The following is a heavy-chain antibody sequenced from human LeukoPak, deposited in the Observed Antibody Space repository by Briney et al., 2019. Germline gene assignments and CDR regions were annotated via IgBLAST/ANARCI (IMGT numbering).Heavy chain of an antibody. CDR1: GYTFSSYA. Sequence: ASVKVSCTASGYTFSSYAISWVRQAPGQGLEWMGWISPYNGNTNSAQRFQGRVTMTTDTSTSAAYMELRSLRSDDTAVYYCGRDNTWYFDLWGRGTLVTVSS. CDR2: ISPYNGNT. CDR3: GRDNTWYFDL. V-gene: IGHV1-18*01. J-gene: IGHJ2*01. D-gene: IGHD2/OR15-2a*01.